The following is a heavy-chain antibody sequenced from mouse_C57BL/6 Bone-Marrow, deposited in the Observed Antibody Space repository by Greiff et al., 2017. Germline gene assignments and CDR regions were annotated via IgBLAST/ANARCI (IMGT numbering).Heavy chain of an antibody. J-gene: IGHJ2*01. V-gene: IGHV1-78*01. Sequence: QVQLQQSDAELVKPGASVKISCKVSGYTFTDHTIHWMKQRPEQGLEWIGYIYPRDGSTKYNEKFKGKATLTADKSSSTAYMQLNSLTSEDSAVYFCARWILYYYGPHYFDYWGQGTTLTVSS. CDR2: IYPRDGST. D-gene: IGHD1-1*01. CDR3: ARWILYYYGPHYFDY. CDR1: GYTFTDHT.